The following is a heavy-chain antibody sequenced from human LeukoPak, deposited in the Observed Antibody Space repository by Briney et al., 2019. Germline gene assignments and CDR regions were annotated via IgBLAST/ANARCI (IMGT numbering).Heavy chain of an antibody. CDR2: ISYDGSNK. CDR1: GFTFSSYA. CDR3: ARGEEYGAKEGIDN. Sequence: SGGSLRLSCAASGFTFSSYAMHWVRQAPGKGLEWVAVISYDGSNKYYADSVKGRFTISRDNSKNTLYLQMNSLRAEDTAVYYCARGEEYGAKEGIDNWGQGILVTVSS. V-gene: IGHV3-30-3*01. D-gene: IGHD4/OR15-4a*01. J-gene: IGHJ4*02.